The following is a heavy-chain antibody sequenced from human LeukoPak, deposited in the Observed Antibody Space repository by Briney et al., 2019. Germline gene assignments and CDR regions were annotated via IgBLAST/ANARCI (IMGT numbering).Heavy chain of an antibody. Sequence: PGGSLRLSCAASXXXXSSYSMNWVRQXXXXXXEWVSSISSSSSYIYYADSVKGRFTISRDNAKNSLYLQMNSLRAEDTAVYYCARDTDDSSGYYDYWGQGTLVTVSS. D-gene: IGHD3-22*01. V-gene: IGHV3-21*01. CDR2: ISSSSSYI. CDR1: XXXXSSYS. J-gene: IGHJ4*02. CDR3: ARDTDDSSGYYDY.